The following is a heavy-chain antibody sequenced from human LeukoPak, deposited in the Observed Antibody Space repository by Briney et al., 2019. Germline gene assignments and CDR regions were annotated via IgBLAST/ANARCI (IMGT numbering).Heavy chain of an antibody. V-gene: IGHV3-23*01. D-gene: IGHD3-10*01. J-gene: IGHJ4*02. Sequence: GGSLRLSCAASGFTFSSYAMSWVRQAPGKGLEWVSAISGSGGSTYYADSVKGRFTISRDNSKNTLYLQMNSLRAEDTAVNYCARGEYYYGSGSYYFDYWGQGTLVTVSS. CDR3: ARGEYYYGSGSYYFDY. CDR2: ISGSGGST. CDR1: GFTFSSYA.